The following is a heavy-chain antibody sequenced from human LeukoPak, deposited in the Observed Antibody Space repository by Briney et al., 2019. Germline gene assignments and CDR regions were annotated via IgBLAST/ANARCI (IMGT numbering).Heavy chain of an antibody. CDR2: FYFSGST. J-gene: IGHJ4*02. D-gene: IGHD3-22*01. CDR3: ARHSVYESSTY. CDR1: CDSIRSSSYY. V-gene: IGHV4-39*01. Sequence: SETLSLTCTVSCDSIRSSSYYWGWIRQPPGKGLEWIGSFYFSGSTYYNPSLKSRVTISVDTSKNQFSLKLSSVTAADTAVYYCARHSVYESSTYWGQGTLVTVSS.